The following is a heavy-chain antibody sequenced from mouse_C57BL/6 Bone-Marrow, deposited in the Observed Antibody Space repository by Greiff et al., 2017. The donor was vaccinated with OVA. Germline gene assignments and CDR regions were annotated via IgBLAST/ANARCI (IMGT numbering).Heavy chain of an antibody. Sequence: VQLQQPGAELVKPGASVKLSCKASGYTFTSYWMHWVKQRPGRGLEWIGRIDPNSGGTKYNEKFKSKATLTADKSSSTANMQLSSLTSEDSAYYYCGRPMVTTAYFDYWGQGTTLTVSS. J-gene: IGHJ2*01. CDR1: GYTFTSYW. CDR2: IDPNSGGT. CDR3: GRPMVTTAYFDY. V-gene: IGHV1-62-3*01. D-gene: IGHD2-2*01.